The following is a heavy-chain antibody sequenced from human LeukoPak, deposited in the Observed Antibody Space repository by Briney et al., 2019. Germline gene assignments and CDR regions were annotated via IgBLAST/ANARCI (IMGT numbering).Heavy chain of an antibody. CDR1: GFTFSSYA. CDR2: ISYDGSNK. D-gene: IGHD6-6*01. J-gene: IGHJ4*02. Sequence: GGSLRLSCAASGFTFSSYAMHWVRQAPGKGLEWVAVISYDGSNKYYADSVKGRFTISRDNSKNTLYLQMNSLRAEGTAVYYCARDLVSIAARLFDYWGQGTLVTVSS. CDR3: ARDLVSIAARLFDY. V-gene: IGHV3-30*04.